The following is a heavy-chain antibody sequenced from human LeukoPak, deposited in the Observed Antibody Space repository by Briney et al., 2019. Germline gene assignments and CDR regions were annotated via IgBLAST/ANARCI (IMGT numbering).Heavy chain of an antibody. CDR3: ATKGGLTPNTLAM. V-gene: IGHV1-2*02. CDR1: GYDFTVYY. J-gene: IGHJ3*01. D-gene: IGHD2-15*01. CDR2: MDPKSGDT. Sequence: ASVKVSCKGSGYDFTVYYMHWVRQAPGQGLEWIGWMDPKSGDTVYAPKFQGRVSMTRDTSITTAYMELSSLTFDDSAMYYCATKGGLTPNTLAMWGHGTMVTVSS.